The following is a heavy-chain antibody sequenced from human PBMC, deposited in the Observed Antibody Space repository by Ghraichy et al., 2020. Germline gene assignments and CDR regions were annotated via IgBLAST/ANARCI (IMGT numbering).Heavy chain of an antibody. CDR3: ARVGIAVAGFSNWHFDL. D-gene: IGHD6-19*01. V-gene: IGHV4-34*01. CDR2: INHSGST. J-gene: IGHJ2*01. Sequence: GSLRLSCAVYGGSFSGYYWSWIRQPPGKGLEWIGEINHSGSTNYNPSLKSRVTISVDTSKNQFSLKLSSVTAADTAVYYCARVGIAVAGFSNWHFDLWGRGTLVTVSS. CDR1: GGSFSGYY.